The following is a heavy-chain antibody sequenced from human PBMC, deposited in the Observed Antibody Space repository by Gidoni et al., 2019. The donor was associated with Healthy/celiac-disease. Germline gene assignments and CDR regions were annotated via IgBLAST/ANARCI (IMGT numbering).Heavy chain of an antibody. V-gene: IGHV3-30-3*01. D-gene: IGHD6-19*01. J-gene: IGHJ4*02. CDR1: GITFSSYA. CDR2: ISYDGSNK. CDR3: ARVSVYSAGWYYCSFDY. Sequence: QVQPVESGGGVVEPGRSSRLSWAHYGITFSSYAMHWVRQAPGKGLGWVAVISYDGSNKYYADSVKGRFTISRDNSKNTLYLQMNSLRAEDTAVYYCARVSVYSAGWYYCSFDYWGQGTLVTVSS.